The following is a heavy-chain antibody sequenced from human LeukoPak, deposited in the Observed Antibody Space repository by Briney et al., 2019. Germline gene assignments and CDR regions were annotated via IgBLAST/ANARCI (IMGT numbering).Heavy chain of an antibody. CDR2: IYYSGST. J-gene: IGHJ3*02. CDR3: ARVQQGDYYDSSGYHSKDAFDI. Sequence: SETLSLTCAVYGGSFSGYYWSWIRQPPGKGLEWIGYIYYSGSTNYNPSLKSRVTISVDTSKNQFSLKLSSVTAADTAVYYCARVQQGDYYDSSGYHSKDAFDIWGQGTMVTVSS. CDR1: GGSFSGYY. D-gene: IGHD3-22*01. V-gene: IGHV4-59*01.